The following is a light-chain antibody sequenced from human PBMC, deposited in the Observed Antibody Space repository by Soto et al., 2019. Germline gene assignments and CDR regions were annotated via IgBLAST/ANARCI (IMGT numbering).Light chain of an antibody. CDR3: QTWGTGSHVV. CDR1: SGHSSYA. J-gene: IGLJ2*01. Sequence: QLVLTQSPSAPASLGASVKLTCTLSSGHSSYAIAWHQQQPEKGPRFLMKVNSDGSYTKGDGIPDRFAGSSSGAERHLTISSLQSEDEADSYCQTWGTGSHVVFGGGTKLTVL. V-gene: IGLV4-69*01. CDR2: VNSDGSY.